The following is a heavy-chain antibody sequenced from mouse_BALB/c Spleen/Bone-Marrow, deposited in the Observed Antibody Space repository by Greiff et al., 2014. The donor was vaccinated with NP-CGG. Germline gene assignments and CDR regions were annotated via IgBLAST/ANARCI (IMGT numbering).Heavy chain of an antibody. V-gene: IGHV5-6*01. D-gene: IGHD2-3*01. CDR2: INNGSSYT. Sequence: VQLKQSGGDSVKPGGSLKLSCAASGFTFSSYGMSWVRQTPDKRLEWVATINNGSSYTFYPDSVKGRFTISRDNAKNTLYLQMSSLKSEDTAMYYCARRRDGPYAMDYWGQGTSVTVSS. CDR1: GFTFSSYG. CDR3: ARRRDGPYAMDY. J-gene: IGHJ4*01.